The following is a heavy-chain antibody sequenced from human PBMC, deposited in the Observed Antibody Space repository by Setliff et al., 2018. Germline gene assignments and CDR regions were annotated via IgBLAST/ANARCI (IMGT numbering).Heavy chain of an antibody. J-gene: IGHJ4*02. Sequence: GGSLRLSCAASEFTFNKYWMTWVRQAPGKGLEWVANIDPDGIGKYYIDSVRGRFTISRDNAQKTPYLHMNHLRADDTAVYYCAKPQVELRWGFESWGQGTLVTVSS. CDR1: EFTFNKYW. CDR2: IDPDGIGK. D-gene: IGHD1-7*01. V-gene: IGHV3-7*01. CDR3: AKPQVELRWGFES.